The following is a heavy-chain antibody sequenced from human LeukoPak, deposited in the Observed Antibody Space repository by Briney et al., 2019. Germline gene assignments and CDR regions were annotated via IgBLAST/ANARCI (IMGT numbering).Heavy chain of an antibody. CDR2: ISSSSSYI. J-gene: IGHJ5*02. CDR1: GFTFSDYY. Sequence: GGSLRLSCAASGFTFSDYYMSWIRQAPGKGLEWVSSISSSSSYIYYADSVKGRFTISRDNAKNSLYLQMNSLTAEDTAVHYCVRAHHPGGWFDPWGQGTLVTVSS. D-gene: IGHD3-10*01. CDR3: VRAHHPGGWFDP. V-gene: IGHV3-11*06.